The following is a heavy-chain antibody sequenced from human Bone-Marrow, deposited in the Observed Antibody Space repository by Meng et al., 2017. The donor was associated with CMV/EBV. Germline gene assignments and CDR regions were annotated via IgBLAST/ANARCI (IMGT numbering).Heavy chain of an antibody. V-gene: IGHV3-30-3*01. D-gene: IGHD5-12*01. CDR2: ISYDGSNK. CDR1: GFTLSSYA. CDR3: ARTSGYPDY. Sequence: LRLSCAASGFTLSSYAMHWVRQAPGKGLEWVAVISYDGSNKYYADSVKGRFTISRDNSKNTLYLQMNSLRAEDTAVYYCARTSGYPDYWGQGTLVTVSS. J-gene: IGHJ4*02.